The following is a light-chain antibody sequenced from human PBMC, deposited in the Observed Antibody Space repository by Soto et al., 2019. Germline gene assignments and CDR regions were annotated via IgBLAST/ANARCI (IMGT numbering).Light chain of an antibody. Sequence: QSVLTQPPSASGSPGQSVTISCTGTSSDVGCYNYVSWYQQHPGKAPKLMIYEVNQRPSGVPDRFSGSKSGNTASLTVSGLQAEDEDDYYCTSYAGGNIVVFGGGTKLTVL. CDR3: TSYAGGNIVV. V-gene: IGLV2-8*01. CDR1: SSDVGCYNY. CDR2: EVN. J-gene: IGLJ2*01.